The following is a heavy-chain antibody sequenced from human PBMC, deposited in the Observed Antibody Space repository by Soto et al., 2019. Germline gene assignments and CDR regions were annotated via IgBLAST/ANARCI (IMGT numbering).Heavy chain of an antibody. CDR2: ISGSGGTT. D-gene: IGHD6-19*01. V-gene: IGHV3-23*01. Sequence: EVQLLESGGGLVQPGGSLRLSCAASGFTFSSYAMSWVRQAPGKGLEWVSRISGSGGTTYYADSVKGRFTISRDNSKDTVYLQMNTLRAEDTAVYYCAKRTGYNSGPFDYWGQGTLVTVSS. CDR3: AKRTGYNSGPFDY. J-gene: IGHJ4*02. CDR1: GFTFSSYA.